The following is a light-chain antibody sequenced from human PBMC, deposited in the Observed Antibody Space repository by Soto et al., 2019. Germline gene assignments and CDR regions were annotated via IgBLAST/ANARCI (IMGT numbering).Light chain of an antibody. V-gene: IGLV2-14*03. Sequence: QSVLTQPASVSGSPGQSITISCTGTTNDVGYYDHVSWYQQYPGKAPKLIIFDVGARPSGISSRLSGSKSGNTASLTISGLQAEDEADYYCSSYARNRDVLFGGGTKLTVL. J-gene: IGLJ2*01. CDR1: TNDVGYYDH. CDR2: DVG. CDR3: SSYARNRDVL.